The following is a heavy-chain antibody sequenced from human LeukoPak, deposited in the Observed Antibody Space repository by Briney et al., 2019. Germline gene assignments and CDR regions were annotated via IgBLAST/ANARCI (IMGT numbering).Heavy chain of an antibody. Sequence: SETLSLTCTVSGDSLSSYYGSCIREPRGEGLEWIGEIYYSGSANYTPSPQSRVTISVDTSKNQFSLKLSSVTAAGTAVYYCARTPLGQPQPLFVTRGEGTLVTVSS. CDR1: GDSLSSYY. D-gene: IGHD3-16*01. V-gene: IGHV4-59*01. J-gene: IGHJ4*02. CDR3: ARTPLGQPQPLFVT. CDR2: IYYSGSA.